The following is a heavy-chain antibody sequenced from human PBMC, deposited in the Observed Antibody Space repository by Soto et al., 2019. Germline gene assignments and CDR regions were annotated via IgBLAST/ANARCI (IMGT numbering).Heavy chain of an antibody. J-gene: IGHJ3*02. CDR1: GGTFSSYA. D-gene: IGHD3-22*01. CDR2: IIPIFGTA. Sequence: SVKVSCKASGGTFSSYAISWVRQAPGQGLEWMGGIIPIFGTANYAQKFQGRVTITADESTSTAYMELSSLRSEDTAVYYCARAITMIVASSGSRAFDIWGQGTMVTVS. V-gene: IGHV1-69*13. CDR3: ARAITMIVASSGSRAFDI.